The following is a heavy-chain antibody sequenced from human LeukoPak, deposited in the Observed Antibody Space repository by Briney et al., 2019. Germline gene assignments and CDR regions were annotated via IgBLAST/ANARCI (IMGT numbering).Heavy chain of an antibody. D-gene: IGHD3-3*01. J-gene: IGHJ5*02. Sequence: GGSLRLSCVASGFTLRVNYMTWIRQTPGRGLEWVSVIYSDGTTKYADSAKGRFTISRDNAVNSLYLQMNSLRAEDTAMYYCARDSRMNYYASWGRGTLVTVSS. CDR2: IYSDGTT. V-gene: IGHV3-53*01. CDR1: GFTLRVNY. CDR3: ARDSRMNYYAS.